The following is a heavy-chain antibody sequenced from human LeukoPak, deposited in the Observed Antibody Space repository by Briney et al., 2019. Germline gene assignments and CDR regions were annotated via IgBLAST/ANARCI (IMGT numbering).Heavy chain of an antibody. Sequence: SETLSLNCTVSGGSITGSHWSWLRQSAGKGLEWIGRIYSSGTTNYNPSLKSRVTMSLDTSKNQFSLRLSSMTAADTAVYYCARGAYSFDYWGQGTLVTVSS. V-gene: IGHV4-4*07. CDR3: ARGAYSFDY. J-gene: IGHJ4*02. CDR2: IYSSGTT. CDR1: GGSITGSH.